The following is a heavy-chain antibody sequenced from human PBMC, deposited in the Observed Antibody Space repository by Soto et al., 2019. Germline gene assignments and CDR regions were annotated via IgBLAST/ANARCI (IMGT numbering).Heavy chain of an antibody. CDR3: ARGGLAARPRWFDP. Sequence: QVQLQQWGAGLLKPSETLSLTCAVYGGSFSGYYWSWIRQPPGKGLEWIGEINHSGSTNSNPSLKSRVTISVDTSKNQFSLKLSSVTAADTAVYYCARGGLAARPRWFDPWGQGTLVTVSS. V-gene: IGHV4-34*01. CDR1: GGSFSGYY. D-gene: IGHD6-6*01. CDR2: INHSGST. J-gene: IGHJ5*02.